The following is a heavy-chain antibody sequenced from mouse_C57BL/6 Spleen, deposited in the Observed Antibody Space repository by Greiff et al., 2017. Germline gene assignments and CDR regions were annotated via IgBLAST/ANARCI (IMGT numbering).Heavy chain of an antibody. CDR1: GYTFTSYW. D-gene: IGHD1-1*01. Sequence: QVQLQQPGAELVKPGASVKLSCKASGYTFTSYWMHWVKQRPGQGLEWIGMIHPNSGSTNYNEKFKSKATLTVDKSSSTAYMQLSSLISEDSAVYYCARYYGSSYGYFDVWGTGTTVTVSS. CDR2: IHPNSGST. V-gene: IGHV1-64*01. J-gene: IGHJ1*03. CDR3: ARYYGSSYGYFDV.